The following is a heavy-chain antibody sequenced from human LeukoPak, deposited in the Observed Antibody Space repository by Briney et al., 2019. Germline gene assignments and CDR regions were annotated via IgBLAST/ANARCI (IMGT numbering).Heavy chain of an antibody. V-gene: IGHV3-13*01. CDR1: GFTFSSYD. CDR3: ASTRGYCSSTSCYGV. Sequence: GGSLRLSCAASGFTFSSYDMHWVRQAAGKGLEWVSAIGTTGDTYYPGSVKGRFTISRENAKNSLYLQMNSLRAEDTAVYYCASTRGYCSSTSCYGVWGQGTMVTVSS. CDR2: IGTTGDT. D-gene: IGHD2-2*01. J-gene: IGHJ3*01.